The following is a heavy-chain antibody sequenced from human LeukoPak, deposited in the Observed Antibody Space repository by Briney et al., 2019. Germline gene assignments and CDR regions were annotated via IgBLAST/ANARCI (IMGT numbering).Heavy chain of an antibody. V-gene: IGHV3-30*03. CDR2: ISYDGSNK. J-gene: IGHJ4*02. Sequence: SGGSLRLSCAASGFTFSSYGMHWVRQAPGKGLEWVAVISYDGSNKYYADSVKGRFTISRDNSKNTLYLQMNSLRAEDTAVYFCGYGSGNYNDYWGQGTLVTVSS. D-gene: IGHD3-10*01. CDR3: GYGSGNYNDY. CDR1: GFTFSSYG.